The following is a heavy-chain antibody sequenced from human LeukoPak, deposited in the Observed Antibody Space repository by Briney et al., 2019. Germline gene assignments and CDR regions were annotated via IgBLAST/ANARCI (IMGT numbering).Heavy chain of an antibody. CDR3: AGHRFASPLDS. V-gene: IGHV4-59*08. CDR1: GGSISSYY. J-gene: IGHJ4*02. Sequence: PSETLSLTCTVSGGSISSYYWSWIRQPPGKGLEWIGYIFHTGDSHHNPSFRSRVSISLDTSKDQISLRLTSVTAADTAVYYCAGHRFASPLDSWGQGTLVTVSS. CDR2: IFHTGDS. D-gene: IGHD3-10*01.